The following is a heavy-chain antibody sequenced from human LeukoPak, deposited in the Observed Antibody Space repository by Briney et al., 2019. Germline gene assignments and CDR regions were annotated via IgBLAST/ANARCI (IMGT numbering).Heavy chain of an antibody. V-gene: IGHV3-15*01. D-gene: IGHD5-18*01. CDR3: TTDHGYSYGHFDY. J-gene: IGHJ4*02. Sequence: PGGSLRLSCAASGFTFSNAWMSWVRQAPGKGREWVGRIKSKTNGGTTDYAAPVKGRFTISRDDSKNTLYLQMNSLKTEDTAVYYCTTDHGYSYGHFDYWGQGTLVTVSS. CDR1: GFTFSNAW. CDR2: IKSKTNGGTT.